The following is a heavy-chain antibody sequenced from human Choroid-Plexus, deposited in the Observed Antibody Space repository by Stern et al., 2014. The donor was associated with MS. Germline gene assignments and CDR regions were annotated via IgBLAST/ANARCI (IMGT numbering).Heavy chain of an antibody. CDR1: GFTFGRCA. CDR3: AKDRQYLTYFFDH. V-gene: IGHV3-30*18. D-gene: IGHD2/OR15-2a*01. Sequence: VQLVESGGGVVQPGRPLRLSCVASGFTFGRCAMNWVRQAPGKGLEWVAGISYYGSNKYYSDSVKGRFTISRDNSQNTLYMQMSSLIPEDTAVYYCAKDRQYLTYFFDHWGQGSLVTVSS. J-gene: IGHJ5*02. CDR2: ISYYGSNK.